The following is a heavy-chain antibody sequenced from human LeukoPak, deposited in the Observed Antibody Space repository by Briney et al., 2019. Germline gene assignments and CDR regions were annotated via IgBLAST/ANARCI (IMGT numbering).Heavy chain of an antibody. CDR2: IYPGDSDT. CDR1: GYRSINYW. CDR3: ASSRYYYDGSGHLFRY. V-gene: IGHV5-51*01. D-gene: IGHD3-22*01. Sequence: GESLKISCKGSGYRSINYWIAWVRQLPGKGLEWMGTIYPGDSDTRFSPSFKGQVTFSADKSISTAYLQWDSLKASDTAMYYCASSRYYYDGSGHLFRYWGQGTLVTVSS. J-gene: IGHJ4*02.